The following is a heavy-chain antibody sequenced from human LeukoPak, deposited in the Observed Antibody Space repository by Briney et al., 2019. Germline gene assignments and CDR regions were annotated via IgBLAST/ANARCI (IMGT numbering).Heavy chain of an antibody. CDR2: IYYSGST. CDR1: GYSISSGYY. CDR3: ASFRRTLSSSWPNKNYYYYGMDV. D-gene: IGHD6-13*01. Sequence: SETLSLTCAVSGYSISSGYYWGWIRQPPGKGLEWIGYIYYSGSTNYNPSLKSRVTISVDTSKNQFSLKLSSVTAADTAVYYCASFRRTLSSSWPNKNYYYYGMDVWGKGTTVTVSS. V-gene: IGHV4-61*01. J-gene: IGHJ6*04.